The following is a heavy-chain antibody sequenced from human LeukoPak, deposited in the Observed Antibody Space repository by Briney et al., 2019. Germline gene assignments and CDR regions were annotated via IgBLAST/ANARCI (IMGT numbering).Heavy chain of an antibody. CDR1: VYSISTGYF. J-gene: IGHJ4*02. CDR3: ARDRSGGYSLDY. CDR2: MYHAGST. Sequence: SETLSLTCAVSVYSISTGYFWGWIRQPPGKGLEWIGSMYHAGSTYYNPSLKSRVTISVDTSKNQFSLKLSSVTVADTAVYYCARDRSGGYSLDYWGQGTLVTVSS. D-gene: IGHD2-15*01. V-gene: IGHV4-38-2*02.